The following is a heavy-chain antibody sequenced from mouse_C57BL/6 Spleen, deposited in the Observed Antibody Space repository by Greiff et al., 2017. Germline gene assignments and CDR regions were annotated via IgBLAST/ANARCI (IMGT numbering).Heavy chain of an antibody. CDR2: IYPGDGDT. D-gene: IGHD4-1*01. J-gene: IGHJ1*03. CDR1: GYAFSSSW. Sequence: QVQLQQSGPELVKPGASVKISCKASGYAFSSSWMNWVKQRPGKGLEWIGRIYPGDGDTNYNGKFKGKATLTADKSSSTAYMQLSSLTSEDSAVYFCARGLTGTGYFDVWGTGTTVTVSS. CDR3: ARGLTGTGYFDV. V-gene: IGHV1-82*01.